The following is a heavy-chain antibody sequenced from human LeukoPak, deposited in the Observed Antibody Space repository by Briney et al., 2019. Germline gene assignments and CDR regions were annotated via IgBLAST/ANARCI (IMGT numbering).Heavy chain of an antibody. CDR3: AREHYDFWSGPVWFDP. V-gene: IGHV1-8*01. D-gene: IGHD3-3*01. CDR1: GYTFTSYD. J-gene: IGHJ5*02. Sequence: ASVKVSCKASGYTFTSYDINWVRQATGQGLEWMGWMNPNSGNTGYAQKFQGRVTMTRNTSISTAYMELSSLRSDDTAVYYCAREHYDFWSGPVWFDPWGQGTLVTVSS. CDR2: MNPNSGNT.